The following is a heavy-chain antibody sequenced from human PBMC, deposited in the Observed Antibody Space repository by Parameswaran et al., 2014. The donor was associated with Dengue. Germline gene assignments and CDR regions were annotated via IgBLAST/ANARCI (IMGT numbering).Heavy chain of an antibody. J-gene: IGHJ3*02. CDR3: ARDQATFGGVIVMKNHAFDI. CDR2: ISYDGSNK. D-gene: IGHD3-16*02. Sequence: VRQAPGKGLEWVAVISYDGSNKYYADPVKGRFTISRDNSKNTLYLQMNSLRAEDTAVYYCARDQATFGGVIVMKNHAFDIWGQGTMVTVSS. V-gene: IGHV3-30-3*01.